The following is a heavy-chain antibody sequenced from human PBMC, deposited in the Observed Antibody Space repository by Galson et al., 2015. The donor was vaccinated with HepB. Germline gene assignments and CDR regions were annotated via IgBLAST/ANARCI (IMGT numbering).Heavy chain of an antibody. CDR2: INPSGGST. J-gene: IGHJ5*02. CDR1: GSTFTSYY. D-gene: IGHD6-13*01. V-gene: IGHV1-46*01. CDR3: ARDRSGEQQLVPNNWFDP. Sequence: SVTVSCKASGSTFTSYYMHWVRQAPGQGLEWMGIINPSGGSTSYAQKFQGRVTMTRDTSTSTVYMELSSLRSEDTAVYYCARDRSGEQQLVPNNWFDPWGQGTLVTVSS.